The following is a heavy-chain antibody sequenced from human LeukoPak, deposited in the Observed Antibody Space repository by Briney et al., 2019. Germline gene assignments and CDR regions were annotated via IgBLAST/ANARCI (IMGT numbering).Heavy chain of an antibody. CDR3: AREVGNCSDGSCYSENCFDY. V-gene: IGHV4-39*07. Sequence: PSETLSLTCNVSGGSINTSGYYWGWIRQPPGEGLEWIGSIYYSGSTYYNPSLKSRVTISIDRSKNQFSLKLNSVTAADTAVYYCAREVGNCSDGSCYSENCFDYWGQGILVTVSS. CDR1: GGSINTSGYY. J-gene: IGHJ4*02. D-gene: IGHD2-15*01. CDR2: IYYSGST.